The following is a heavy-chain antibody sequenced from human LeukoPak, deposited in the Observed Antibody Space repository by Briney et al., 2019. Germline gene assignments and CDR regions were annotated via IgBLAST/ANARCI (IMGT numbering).Heavy chain of an antibody. CDR1: GFTFSSYE. J-gene: IGHJ4*02. CDR2: ISSSGSTI. D-gene: IGHD6-19*01. Sequence: GGSLRLSCAASGFTFSSYEMNWVRQAPGKGLEWVSYISSSGSTIYYADSVKGRFTISRDNAKNSLYLQMNSLRAEDTAVCYCARGVEAVAGTFDYWGQGTLVTVSS. V-gene: IGHV3-48*03. CDR3: ARGVEAVAGTFDY.